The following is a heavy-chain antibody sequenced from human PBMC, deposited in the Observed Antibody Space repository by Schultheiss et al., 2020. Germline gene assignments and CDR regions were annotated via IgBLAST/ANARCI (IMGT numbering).Heavy chain of an antibody. V-gene: IGHV4-34*01. CDR3: ARTLRSFAFDY. CDR1: GGSFSGYY. J-gene: IGHJ4*02. CDR2: INHSGST. Sequence: SETLSLTCAVYGGSFSGYYWSWIRQPPGKGLEWIGEINHSGSTNYNPSLKSRVTMSVDTSKNQFSLKLSSVTAADTAVYYCARTLRSFAFDYWGQGTLVTVSS.